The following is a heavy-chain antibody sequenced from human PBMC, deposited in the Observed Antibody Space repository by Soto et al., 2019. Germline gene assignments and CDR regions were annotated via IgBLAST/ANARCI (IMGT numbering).Heavy chain of an antibody. CDR3: ARERYSPPYYYGMDV. CDR2: ISSSSSYT. Sequence: GGSLRLSCAASGFTFSDYYMSWIRQAPGKGLEWVSYISSSSSYTNYADSVKGRFTISRDNAKNSLYLQMNSLRAEDTAVYYCARERYSPPYYYGMDVWGQGTTVTVSS. D-gene: IGHD5-18*01. J-gene: IGHJ6*02. V-gene: IGHV3-11*06. CDR1: GFTFSDYY.